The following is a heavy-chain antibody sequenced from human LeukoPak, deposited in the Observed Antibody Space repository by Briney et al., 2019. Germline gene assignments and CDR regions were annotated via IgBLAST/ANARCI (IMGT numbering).Heavy chain of an antibody. CDR1: GYTFTAYY. D-gene: IGHD6-19*01. CDR3: AIGEYSSGWYFDY. J-gene: IGHJ4*02. CDR2: IDPTTVAT. Sequence: ASVKVSCKASGYTFTAYYIHWVRQAPGQGLEWMGWIDPTTVATNYAQKFQDRVMMTRDTSISTVYMELRRLRSDDTAVYYCAIGEYSSGWYFDYWGQGTLVTVSS. V-gene: IGHV1-2*02.